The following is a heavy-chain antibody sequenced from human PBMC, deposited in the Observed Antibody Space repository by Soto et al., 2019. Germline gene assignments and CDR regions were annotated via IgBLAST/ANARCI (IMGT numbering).Heavy chain of an antibody. D-gene: IGHD6-19*01. CDR1: GFTVSDYY. CDR3: ARGSSVHGGVFDY. Sequence: GGSLRLSCAASGFTVSDYYLSWIRQAPGKGLEWVSYIPSSGNPIYYTDSVKGRFTISRDNAKNSLYLQMNSLRAEDTAVYYCARGSSVHGGVFDYWGQGTLVTVSS. V-gene: IGHV3-11*01. J-gene: IGHJ4*02. CDR2: IPSSGNPI.